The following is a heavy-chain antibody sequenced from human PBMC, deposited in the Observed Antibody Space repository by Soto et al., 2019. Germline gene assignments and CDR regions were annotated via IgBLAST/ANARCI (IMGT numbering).Heavy chain of an antibody. J-gene: IGHJ4*02. Sequence: QLQLQESGPGLVKPSETLSLTCTVSGGSISSSSYYWGWIRQPPGKGLEWIGSIYYSGSTYYNPSLKRRVTISVDTSKNQFSLKLSSVTAADAAVYYCARAAPGSHWVCYFDYWGQGTLVTVSS. CDR1: GGSISSSSYY. CDR3: ARAAPGSHWVCYFDY. CDR2: IYYSGST. V-gene: IGHV4-39*01. D-gene: IGHD3-16*01.